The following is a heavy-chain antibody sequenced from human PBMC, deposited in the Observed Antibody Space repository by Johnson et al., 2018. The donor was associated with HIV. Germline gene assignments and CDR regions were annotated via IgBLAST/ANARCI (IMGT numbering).Heavy chain of an antibody. J-gene: IGHJ3*02. CDR2: ISFDGNDK. D-gene: IGHD6-13*01. CDR3: AETPGIAAAGTGYAFDI. Sequence: VQLVESGGGLVQPGGSLRLSCAASGFTFSIYAMHWVRQAPGKGLEWVSLISFDGNDKYHADSVKGRFTISRDSSKNTLYLEMNTLRPEDTAMYYCAETPGIAAAGTGYAFDIWGQGTMVTVSS. V-gene: IGHV3-30*04. CDR1: GFTFSIYA.